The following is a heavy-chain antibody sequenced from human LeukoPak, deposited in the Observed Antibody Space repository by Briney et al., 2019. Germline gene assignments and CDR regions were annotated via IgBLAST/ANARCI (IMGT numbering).Heavy chain of an antibody. D-gene: IGHD6-13*01. CDR3: ARAMLRQQLVPGY. CDR1: GYTFTSYD. J-gene: IGHJ4*02. Sequence: ASVKVSCKASGYTFTSYDINWVRQATGQGLEWMGWMNPNSGNTGYAQKFQGRVTMTRNNSISTAYMELSSLRSEDTAVYYCARAMLRQQLVPGYWGQGTLVTVSS. V-gene: IGHV1-8*01. CDR2: MNPNSGNT.